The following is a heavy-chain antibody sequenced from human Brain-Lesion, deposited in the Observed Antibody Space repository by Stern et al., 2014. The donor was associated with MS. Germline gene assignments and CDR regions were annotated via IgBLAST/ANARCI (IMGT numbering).Heavy chain of an antibody. J-gene: IGHJ5*02. V-gene: IGHV4-39*01. Sequence: QVQLVESGPGLVKPSETLSLTCTVAGGSVSSTSYAWAWIRQPPGKGLEWIGTIYYSGNTYYSPSLKSRLPISLTPSKYQFSPQMRFVTAADTAVYYCAGEEDIRYCSGGSCTGNWFDPWGQGTLVTVSS. CDR3: AGEEDIRYCSGGSCTGNWFDP. CDR1: GGSVSSTSYA. CDR2: IYYSGNT. D-gene: IGHD2-15*01.